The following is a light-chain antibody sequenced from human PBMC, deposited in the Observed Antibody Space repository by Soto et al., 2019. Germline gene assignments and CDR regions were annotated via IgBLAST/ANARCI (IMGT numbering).Light chain of an antibody. Sequence: SYELTQPPSVSVAPGQTAIITCGGDNLQTKNVHWYQQRPGQAPVLVIYDDKKRPSGIPERFSGSSSGNLATLTLIRVESRDEADYYCQVWDTNSGAVFSGGTKLTVL. CDR1: NLQTKN. CDR3: QVWDTNSGAV. V-gene: IGLV3-21*02. CDR2: DDK. J-gene: IGLJ2*01.